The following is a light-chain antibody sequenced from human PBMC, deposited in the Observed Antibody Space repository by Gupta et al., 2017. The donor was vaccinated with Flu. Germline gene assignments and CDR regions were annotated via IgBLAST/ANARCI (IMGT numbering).Light chain of an antibody. CDR3: CSYAGSNNLV. V-gene: IGLV2-8*01. J-gene: IGLJ2*01. CDR1: SSDVGGYNY. CDR2: EVS. Sequence: QSALTQPPSASGSPGQSVTIFCTGTSSDVGGYNYVSWYQQHPGEAPKLVIYEVSKRPSGVPDRFSGSKSGNTASLTVSGLQAEDEADYYCCSYAGSNNLVFGGGTKLTGL.